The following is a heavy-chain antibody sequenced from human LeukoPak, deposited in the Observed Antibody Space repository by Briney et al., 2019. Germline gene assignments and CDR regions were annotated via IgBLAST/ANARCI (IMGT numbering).Heavy chain of an antibody. CDR1: GYTCTGYN. D-gene: IGHD3-10*01. CDR3: ARAKGGYYYCSGSYAFDI. CDR2: INPNSGGA. Sequence: ASVKLSCKASGYTCTGYNMHWVWHGPRQGLEWMGWINPNSGGANYEQNYKGRVTKTSDTSISTAYMELSRLRSDDPAVYYCARAKGGYYYCSGSYAFDIWGQGTRVTVSS. J-gene: IGHJ3*02. V-gene: IGHV1-2*02.